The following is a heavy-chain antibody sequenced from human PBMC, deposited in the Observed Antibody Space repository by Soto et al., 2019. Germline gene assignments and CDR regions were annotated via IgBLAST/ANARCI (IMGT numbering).Heavy chain of an antibody. J-gene: IGHJ6*01. Sequence: GASVKVSCKASGYTFTSYDINWVRQATGQGLEWMGWMNPNSGNTGYAQKFQGRVTMTRNTSISTAYMELSSLRSEDTAVYYCARGLNSGWLYYYYYGMEVWGQGTTVRVSS. CDR1: GYTFTSYD. CDR3: ARGLNSGWLYYYYYGMEV. D-gene: IGHD6-19*01. CDR2: MNPNSGNT. V-gene: IGHV1-8*01.